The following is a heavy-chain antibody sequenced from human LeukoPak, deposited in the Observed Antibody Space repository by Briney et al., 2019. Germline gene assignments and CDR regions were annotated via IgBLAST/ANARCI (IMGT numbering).Heavy chain of an antibody. CDR1: GFTFSSYS. D-gene: IGHD3-22*01. J-gene: IGHJ4*02. V-gene: IGHV3-23*01. Sequence: GGSLRLSCAASGFTFSSYSMNWVRQAPGKGLEWVSAISSSGSSTYYADSVKGRFTISRDNSKNTLYLQMNSLSAEDTAVYYCAKHSGTERPQSMIIVVTGRYYFDCWGQGTLVTVSS. CDR2: ISSSGSST. CDR3: AKHSGTERPQSMIIVVTGRYYFDC.